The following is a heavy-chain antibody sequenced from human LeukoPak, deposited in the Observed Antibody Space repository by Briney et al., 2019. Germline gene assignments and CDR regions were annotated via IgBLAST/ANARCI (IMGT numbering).Heavy chain of an antibody. CDR1: GGSISSSSYY. Sequence: SETLSLTCTVSGGSISSSSYYWGWIRQPPGKGLEWIGSIYYSGSTYYNPSLKSRVTISVDTSKNQFSPKLSSVTAADTAVYYCARLRRLVWELGNWGQGTLVTVSS. D-gene: IGHD1-26*01. V-gene: IGHV4-39*01. CDR3: ARLRRLVWELGN. J-gene: IGHJ4*02. CDR2: IYYSGST.